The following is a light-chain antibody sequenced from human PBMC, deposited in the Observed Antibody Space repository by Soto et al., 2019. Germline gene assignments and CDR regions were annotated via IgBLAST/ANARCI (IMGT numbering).Light chain of an antibody. CDR2: GAS. J-gene: IGKJ5*01. CDR3: QQYEGWPSIP. Sequence: EIVMTQSPATLSVSPGEGATLSCRASQNIRTKLAWYQQKPGQAPRLLISGASTRATGIPVRFSGSASATEFALAITSLQSEDFAVYYCQQYEGWPSIPFGQGTRLEIK. V-gene: IGKV3-15*01. CDR1: QNIRTK.